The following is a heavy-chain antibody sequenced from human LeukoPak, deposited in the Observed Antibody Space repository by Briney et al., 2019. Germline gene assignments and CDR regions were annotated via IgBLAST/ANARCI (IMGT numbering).Heavy chain of an antibody. V-gene: IGHV3-7*05. CDR1: GFTFSNFW. CDR3: ARDIGYHTFDY. CDR2: IKEDGSDK. J-gene: IGHJ4*02. D-gene: IGHD5-12*01. Sequence: GGSLRLSCAASGFTFSNFWMAWVRQAPGKGLEWVAHIKEDGSDKKYVDSVKGRFTISRDNPKNSLYLQMNSLRAEDTAVYYCARDIGYHTFDYWGQGGLATVSS.